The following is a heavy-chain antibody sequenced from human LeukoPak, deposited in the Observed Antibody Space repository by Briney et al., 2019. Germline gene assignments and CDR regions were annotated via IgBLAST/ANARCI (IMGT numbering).Heavy chain of an antibody. Sequence: GGSLRLSCAASGFTFSTYGMHWVRQAPGKGLEWVAVISYDGSNKYYADSVKGRFTISRDNSKNRLYLQMNSLRPEDTAVYYCAKCIIDFGVVRYGMDVWGQGTTVSVSS. CDR3: AKCIIDFGVVRYGMDV. D-gene: IGHD3-3*01. J-gene: IGHJ6*02. CDR1: GFTFSTYG. CDR2: ISYDGSNK. V-gene: IGHV3-30*18.